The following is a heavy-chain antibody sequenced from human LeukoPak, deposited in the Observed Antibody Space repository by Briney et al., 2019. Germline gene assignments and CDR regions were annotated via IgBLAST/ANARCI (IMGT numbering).Heavy chain of an antibody. CDR1: GGSFSGYY. CDR3: AALSDGLLDY. D-gene: IGHD2-15*01. Sequence: PSETLSLTCAVYGGSFSGYYWSWIRQPPGKGLEWIGEINHSGSTNYNPSLKSRVTISVDMSKNQFSLKLSSVTAADTAVYYCAALSDGLLDYWGQGTLVTVSS. V-gene: IGHV4-34*01. J-gene: IGHJ4*02. CDR2: INHSGST.